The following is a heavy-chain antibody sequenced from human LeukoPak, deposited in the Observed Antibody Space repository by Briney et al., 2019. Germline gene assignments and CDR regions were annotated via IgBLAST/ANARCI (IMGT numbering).Heavy chain of an antibody. CDR3: ARSLLNYYDSSGYYDRDYKWFDP. CDR1: GYSISSGYY. J-gene: IGHJ5*02. D-gene: IGHD3-22*01. Sequence: PSETLSLTCTVPGYSISSGYYWGRIRQTPEKGLVGLGNIYHSGSTQYNPSLKSRVTISVDTSKNQYSMKLSSVTAADTAVYYCARSLLNYYDSSGYYDRDYKWFDPWGQGTLVTVSS. CDR2: IYHSGST. V-gene: IGHV4-38-2*02.